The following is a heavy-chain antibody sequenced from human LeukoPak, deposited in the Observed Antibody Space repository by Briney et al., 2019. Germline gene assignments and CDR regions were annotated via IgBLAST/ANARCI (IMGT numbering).Heavy chain of an antibody. J-gene: IGHJ6*02. CDR3: ARHEGYCSSTSCYYYYYGMDV. CDR2: IYPGDSDT. Sequence: GESLKISCKGSGYSFTSYWIGWVRQMPGKGPEWMGIIYPGDSDTRYSPSFQGQVTISADKSISTAYLQWSSLKASDTAMYYCARHEGYCSSTSCYYYYYGMDVWGQGTTVTVSS. D-gene: IGHD2-2*01. CDR1: GYSFTSYW. V-gene: IGHV5-51*01.